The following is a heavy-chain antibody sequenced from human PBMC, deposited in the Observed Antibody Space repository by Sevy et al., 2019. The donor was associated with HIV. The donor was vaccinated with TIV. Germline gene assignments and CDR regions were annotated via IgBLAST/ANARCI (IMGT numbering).Heavy chain of an antibody. D-gene: IGHD5-18*01. V-gene: IGHV4-59*01. CDR3: ARGRFVHTAMDLKGYFDY. CDR2: IYYSGST. CDR1: GGSISSYY. J-gene: IGHJ4*02. Sequence: SETLSLTCTVSGGSISSYYWSWIRQPPGKGLEWFGYIYYSGSTNYNPSLKSRVTISVDTSKNQYYLKLTSVTAADTAVDYCARGRFVHTAMDLKGYFDYWGQGTLVTVSS.